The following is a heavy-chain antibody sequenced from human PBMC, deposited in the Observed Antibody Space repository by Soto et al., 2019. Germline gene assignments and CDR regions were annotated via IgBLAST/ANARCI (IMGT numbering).Heavy chain of an antibody. V-gene: IGHV3-48*01. D-gene: IGHD3-3*01. CDR1: GFNSSNYS. CDR3: AGANGIYYDFWSGYYTSTSGFAFDI. Sequence: GGSQRLSCAPSGFNSSNYSPNWVRQAPGTGLAGVSYIRSSSSTIYYADSVKGRFTISRDNVKNSLYLQMNSLRAEDTAVYYCAGANGIYYDFWSGYYTSTSGFAFDIWGQGTMVTVSS. J-gene: IGHJ3*02. CDR2: IRSSSSTI.